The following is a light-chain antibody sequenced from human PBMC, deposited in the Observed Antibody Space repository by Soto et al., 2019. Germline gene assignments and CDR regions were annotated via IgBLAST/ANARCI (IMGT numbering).Light chain of an antibody. Sequence: DIQMTQSPSSLSASVGDRVTITCRASQGIGSYLAWYQQKPGKVPKVLIYSASTLPSGVPSRFSGSGSGTDFTLTISSLQPEDVATYYCQKYDSAPETFGQGTKVEI. J-gene: IGKJ1*01. CDR2: SAS. V-gene: IGKV1-27*01. CDR1: QGIGSY. CDR3: QKYDSAPET.